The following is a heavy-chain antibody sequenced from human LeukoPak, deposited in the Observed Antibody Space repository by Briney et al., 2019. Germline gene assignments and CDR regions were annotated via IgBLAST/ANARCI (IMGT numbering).Heavy chain of an antibody. V-gene: IGHV4-39*01. Sequence: PSETLSLTCTVSGGSISSDTYYWGWIRQPPGKGLEWIGNIYYSGHNYYNPSLKSRVTISVDTSKNQFSLKLSSVTAADTSVYYCARGDGYDYDAYYFDYWGQGALVTVSS. CDR1: GGSISSDTYY. D-gene: IGHD5-12*01. J-gene: IGHJ4*02. CDR3: ARGDGYDYDAYYFDY. CDR2: IYYSGHN.